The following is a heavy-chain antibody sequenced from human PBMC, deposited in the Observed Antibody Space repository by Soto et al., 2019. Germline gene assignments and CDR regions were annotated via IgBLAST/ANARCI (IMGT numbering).Heavy chain of an antibody. J-gene: IGHJ3*01. Sequence: QVQLQESGPGLVKPSQTMSLTCTVSGGSISSDGHYWNWVRQHPEKGLEWIAYISYSGSTFHNPSRKSRVTISTDTSKNQFSLTLSSVTAADTAVYYCAKFGREAFDVWGQGTAVTVSS. V-gene: IGHV4-31*03. CDR1: GGSISSDGHY. CDR2: ISYSGST. CDR3: AKFGREAFDV. D-gene: IGHD3-3*01.